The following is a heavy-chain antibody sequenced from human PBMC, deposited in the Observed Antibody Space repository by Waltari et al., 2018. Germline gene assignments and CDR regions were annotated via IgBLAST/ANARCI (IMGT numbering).Heavy chain of an antibody. CDR2: IKQDGSEK. J-gene: IGHJ4*02. D-gene: IGHD3-3*01. V-gene: IGHV3-7*01. Sequence: EVQLVESGGGLVQPGGSLRLSCAASGFTFSSYWMSWVRQAPGKGLDWVANIKQDGSEKYYVDSVKGRFTIARDNAKNSLYLQMNSLRAEDTALYYCARATHFYYDFWGQGTLVTVSS. CDR1: GFTFSSYW. CDR3: ARATHFYYDF.